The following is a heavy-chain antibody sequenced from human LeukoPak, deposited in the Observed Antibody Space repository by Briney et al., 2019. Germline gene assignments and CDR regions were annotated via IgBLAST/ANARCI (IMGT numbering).Heavy chain of an antibody. CDR2: IFTGSLDGRS. J-gene: IGHJ5*02. V-gene: IGHV3-53*01. Sequence: PGGSLRLSCAASGFGFTSDFMTWVRQAPGKGLEWLSIIFTGSLDGRSAHADSVKGRLTISRDNSENTLYLQMDSLRTEDTATYYCATRGAWGPGTLVTVSS. CDR1: GFGFTSDF. CDR3: ATRGA.